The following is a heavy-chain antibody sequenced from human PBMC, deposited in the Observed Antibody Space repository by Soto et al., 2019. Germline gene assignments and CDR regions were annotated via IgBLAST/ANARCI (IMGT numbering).Heavy chain of an antibody. CDR1: GGTFGSYA. V-gene: IGHV1-69*13. D-gene: IGHD3-22*01. J-gene: IGHJ5*02. Sequence: SVKVSCKTSGGTFGSYAISWVRQAPGQGLEWMGGIIPIFSTPNYAQKFQGRVTITADESTSTAYMELSSLRSEDTAVYYCAGPIQYYFDTSAQSAWFDPWGQGTLVTVSS. CDR2: IIPIFSTP. CDR3: AGPIQYYFDTSAQSAWFDP.